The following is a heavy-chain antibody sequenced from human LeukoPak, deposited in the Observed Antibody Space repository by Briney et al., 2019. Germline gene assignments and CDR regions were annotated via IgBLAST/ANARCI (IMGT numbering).Heavy chain of an antibody. Sequence: SVKVSCKASGGTFSSYVISWVRQAPGQELEWMGGIIPIFGTANYAQKFQGRVTITADEPTSTAYMELSSLRSEDTAVYYCASNRVPPYCWFDPWGQGTLVTVSS. J-gene: IGHJ5*02. CDR2: IIPIFGTA. CDR3: ASNRVPPYCWFDP. CDR1: GGTFSSYV. V-gene: IGHV1-69*13. D-gene: IGHD1-14*01.